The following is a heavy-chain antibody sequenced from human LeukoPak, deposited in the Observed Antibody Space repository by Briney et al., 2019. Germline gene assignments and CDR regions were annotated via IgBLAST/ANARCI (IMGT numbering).Heavy chain of an antibody. CDR2: INHSGGT. Sequence: PGGSLRLSCAASGFTFSSYWMSWVRQAPGKGLEWIGEINHSGGTKYNPSLKSRVTISVDTSKNQFSLKLSSVTAADTAMYYCARVKDPGGYYYYYYMDVWGKGTTVTVSS. CDR3: ARVKDPGGYYYYYYMDV. CDR1: GFTFSSYW. D-gene: IGHD3-16*01. V-gene: IGHV4-34*01. J-gene: IGHJ6*03.